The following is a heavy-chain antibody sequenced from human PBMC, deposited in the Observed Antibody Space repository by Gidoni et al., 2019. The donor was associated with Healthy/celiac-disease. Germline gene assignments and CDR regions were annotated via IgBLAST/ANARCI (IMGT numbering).Heavy chain of an antibody. Sequence: EVQLLESGGGLVQPGGSLRLSCAASGFTFSSYAMSWVRQAPGKGLEWVSAISGSGGSTYYADSVKCRFTISRDNSKNTLYLQMNSLRAEDTAVYYCAKGVAVAGTRSYWYFDLWGRGTLVTVSS. CDR3: AKGVAVAGTRSYWYFDL. CDR2: ISGSGGST. J-gene: IGHJ2*01. V-gene: IGHV3-23*01. D-gene: IGHD6-19*01. CDR1: GFTFSSYA.